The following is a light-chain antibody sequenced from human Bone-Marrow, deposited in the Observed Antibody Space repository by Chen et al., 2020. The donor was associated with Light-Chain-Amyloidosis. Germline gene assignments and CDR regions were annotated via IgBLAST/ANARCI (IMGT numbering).Light chain of an antibody. CDR1: SSDVGVYNL. Sequence: QSALTQPASVSGSPGQSITVHCAGTSSDVGVYNLVSWYQQHPGKAPKLMIYEVTKRPSGVSTRFSGSKSGNTASLTISVLQAEDEADYYCCSYQGCCNPYVFGTGTKVTVL. CDR3: CSYQGCCNPYV. CDR2: EVT. V-gene: IGLV2-23*02. J-gene: IGLJ1*01.